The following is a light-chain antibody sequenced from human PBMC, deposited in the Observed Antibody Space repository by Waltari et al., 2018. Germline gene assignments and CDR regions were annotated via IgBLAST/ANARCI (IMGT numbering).Light chain of an antibody. CDR1: HFVSSNY. CDR2: DAS. J-gene: IGKJ4*01. V-gene: IGKV3-20*01. Sequence: EIVLTQSPGTLSLSPGDRATLSCRASHFVSSNYLAWYQQKPGQTPRLLIYDASARATGIADRLSGSGSGTDFTLTISKLEPEDFAVYYCQQYGNSPLTFGGGTKVA. CDR3: QQYGNSPLT.